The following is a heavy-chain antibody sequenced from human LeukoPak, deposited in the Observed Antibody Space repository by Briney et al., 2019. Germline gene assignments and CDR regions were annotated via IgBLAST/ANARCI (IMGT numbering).Heavy chain of an antibody. CDR2: INPNSGGT. D-gene: IGHD1-26*01. V-gene: IGHV1-2*06. J-gene: IGHJ4*02. CDR3: ARRKVGAYPFDY. CDR1: GYTFTGYY. Sequence: PGASVKVSCKASGYTFTGYYMHWVRQAPGQGLEWMGRINPNSGGTNYAQKFQGRVTMTRDTSISTAYMELSRLRSDDTAVYYCARRKVGAYPFDYWGQGTLVTVSS.